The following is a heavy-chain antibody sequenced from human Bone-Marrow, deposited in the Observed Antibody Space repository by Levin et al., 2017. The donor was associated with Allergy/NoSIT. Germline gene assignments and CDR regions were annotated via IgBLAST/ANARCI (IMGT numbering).Heavy chain of an antibody. V-gene: IGHV3-30*18. CDR3: AKPMTLTTLDYFDF. Sequence: HAGGSLRLSCAASGFTFSSYGMHWVRQAPGKGLEWVAVISYDGSNKYYADSVKGRFTISRDNSKNTLYLQMNSLRAEDTAIYCCAKPMTLTTLDYFDFWGQGTLVTVSS. CDR1: GFTFSSYG. J-gene: IGHJ4*02. D-gene: IGHD4-23*01. CDR2: ISYDGSNK.